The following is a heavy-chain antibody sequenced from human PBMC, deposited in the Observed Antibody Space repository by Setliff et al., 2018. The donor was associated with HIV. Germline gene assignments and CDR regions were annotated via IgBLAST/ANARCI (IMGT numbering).Heavy chain of an antibody. D-gene: IGHD6-13*01. CDR1: GGSISSGSYY. J-gene: IGHJ4*02. V-gene: IGHV4-61*09. Sequence: SETLSLTCTVSGGSISSGSYYWSWIRRPAGKGLEWIGHIYTSGSTNYNPSLKSRVTISVDTSKNQFSLNLRSVTAADTAVYYCARSPAAEGYWGQGTLVTVSS. CDR3: ARSPAAEGY. CDR2: IYTSGST.